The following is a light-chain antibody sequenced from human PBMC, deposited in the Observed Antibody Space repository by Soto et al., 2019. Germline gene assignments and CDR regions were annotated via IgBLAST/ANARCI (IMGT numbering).Light chain of an antibody. CDR2: GAS. CDR1: QSLSSIY. J-gene: IGKJ1*01. V-gene: IGKV3-20*01. Sequence: EIVLTQSPGTLSLSPGERATLSCRASQSLSSIYLAWYQQKPGQAPRLLIYGASRRAAGIPDRFSGSGSGTDFTLTISRLEPEDFAVYYCQQYGASPRTFGQGTKVEFK. CDR3: QQYGASPRT.